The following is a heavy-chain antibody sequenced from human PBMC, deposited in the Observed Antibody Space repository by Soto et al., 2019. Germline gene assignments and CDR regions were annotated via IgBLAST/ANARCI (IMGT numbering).Heavy chain of an antibody. D-gene: IGHD3-22*01. V-gene: IGHV3-23*01. J-gene: IGHJ4*02. Sequence: GGSLRLSCAASGFTFSSYAMSWVRQAPGKGLEWVSAISGSGVSTYYAESVKGRFTISRDNSKNTLYLQMNSLRAEDMAVYYCAKSPGMYYYDSSGYYHYDYWGQGTLVTVSS. CDR3: AKSPGMYYYDSSGYYHYDY. CDR2: ISGSGVST. CDR1: GFTFSSYA.